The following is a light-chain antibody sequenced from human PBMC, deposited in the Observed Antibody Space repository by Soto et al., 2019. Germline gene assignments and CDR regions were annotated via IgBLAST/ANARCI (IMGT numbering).Light chain of an antibody. CDR3: QQRSNWPLT. Sequence: EVVMRQSPATLSVSPGAGATLSCRASQSVSSYLAWYQQKPGQAPRLLIYDASNRATGIPARFSGSGSGTDFTLTISSLEPEDFAVYYCQQRSNWPLTFGQGTRLENK. V-gene: IGKV3-11*01. J-gene: IGKJ5*01. CDR2: DAS. CDR1: QSVSSY.